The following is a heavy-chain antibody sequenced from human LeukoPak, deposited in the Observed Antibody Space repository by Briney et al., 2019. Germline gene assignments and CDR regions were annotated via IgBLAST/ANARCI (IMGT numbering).Heavy chain of an antibody. CDR2: IRYDGSNK. CDR1: GFTFSSYG. V-gene: IGHV3-30*02. D-gene: IGHD2-2*01. J-gene: IGHJ4*02. CDR3: QSLGYCSSTSCSSGY. Sequence: GGSLRLSCAASGFTFSSYGMHWVRQAPGKGLEWVAFIRYDGSNKYYADSVKGRFTISRDNAKNSLYLQMNSLRAEDTAVYYCQSLGYCSSTSCSSGYWGQGTLVTVSS.